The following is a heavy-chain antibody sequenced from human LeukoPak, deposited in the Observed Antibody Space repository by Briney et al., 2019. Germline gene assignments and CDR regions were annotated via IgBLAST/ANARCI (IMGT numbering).Heavy chain of an antibody. CDR3: AQVGRSYYFDY. Sequence: PGGSPRLSCAASGFTFSSYAMSWVRQAPGKGLEWVSGISGSGGSTYYADSVKGRFTISRDNSKNAVYLQMNSLRAEDTAVYYCAQVGRSYYFDYWGQGTLVTVSS. CDR2: ISGSGGST. D-gene: IGHD2-15*01. J-gene: IGHJ4*02. V-gene: IGHV3-23*01. CDR1: GFTFSSYA.